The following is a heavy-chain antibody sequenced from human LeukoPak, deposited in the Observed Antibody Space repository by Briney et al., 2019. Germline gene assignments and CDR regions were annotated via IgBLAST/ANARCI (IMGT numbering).Heavy chain of an antibody. CDR2: IWYDGSNK. V-gene: IGHV3-33*01. Sequence: GGSLRLSCAASGFTFSSYGMHWVRQAPGKGLEWVAVIWYDGSNKYYADSVKGRFTISRDNSKNTLYLQMNSLRAEDTAVYYCARDPRITMLAPYFDLWGRGPLVTVSS. CDR3: ARDPRITMLAPYFDL. J-gene: IGHJ2*01. CDR1: GFTFSSYG. D-gene: IGHD3-10*02.